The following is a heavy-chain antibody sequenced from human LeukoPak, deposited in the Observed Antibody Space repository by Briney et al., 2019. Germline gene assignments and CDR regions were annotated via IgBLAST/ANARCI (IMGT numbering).Heavy chain of an antibody. D-gene: IGHD3/OR15-3a*01. CDR2: INPNSGGT. CDR1: GYTFTGYY. CDR3: ARIMEYYDFTPRGFDI. V-gene: IGHV1-2*02. Sequence: ASVKVSCKASGYTFTGYYMHWVRQAPGQGLGWMGWINPNSGGTNYAQKFQDRVTMNRDTSITTAYMELSRLTSDDTAIYYCARIMEYYDFTPRGFDIWGQGTMVAVSS. J-gene: IGHJ3*02.